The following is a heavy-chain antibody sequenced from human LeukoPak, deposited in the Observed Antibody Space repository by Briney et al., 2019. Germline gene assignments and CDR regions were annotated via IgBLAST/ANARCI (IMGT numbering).Heavy chain of an antibody. CDR3: ASEIHAHCISGSCYSPGWFDP. V-gene: IGHV1-18*01. D-gene: IGHD2-15*01. Sequence: GASVKVSCKASGYTFTSYDISWVRQAPGQGLEWMGWISTYNGNTNYAQKLQGRVTMTTDTSTSTAYMELRSLRSDDTAVYYCASEIHAHCISGSCYSPGWFDPWGQGTLVTVSS. CDR1: GYTFTSYD. J-gene: IGHJ5*02. CDR2: ISTYNGNT.